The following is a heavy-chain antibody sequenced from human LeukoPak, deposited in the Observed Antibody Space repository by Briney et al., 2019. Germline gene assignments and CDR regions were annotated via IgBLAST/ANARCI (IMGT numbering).Heavy chain of an antibody. Sequence: GGSLRLSCAASGFTFSSYAMSWVRKAPGKGLERVSTINNSGGSTYYADSVKGLFTISRDNYKNTLYMQMKSLRAEDTAVYYCAKRRGDYVWGYFDYWGQGTLVTVSS. CDR2: INNSGGST. CDR1: GFTFSSYA. V-gene: IGHV3-23*01. J-gene: IGHJ4*02. D-gene: IGHD3-16*01. CDR3: AKRRGDYVWGYFDY.